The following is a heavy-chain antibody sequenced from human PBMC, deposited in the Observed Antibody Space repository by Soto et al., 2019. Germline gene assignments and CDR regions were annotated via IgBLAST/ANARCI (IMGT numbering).Heavy chain of an antibody. D-gene: IGHD3-9*01. Sequence: GASVKVSCKASGGTFSSYAISWVRQAPGQGLEWMGGIIPIFGTANYEQKFQGRVTITADESTSTAYMDLSSLRSEDTAVYYCARVEYYDILTGQINWFDPWGQGTLVTVSS. J-gene: IGHJ5*02. CDR3: ARVEYYDILTGQINWFDP. V-gene: IGHV1-69*13. CDR1: GGTFSSYA. CDR2: IIPIFGTA.